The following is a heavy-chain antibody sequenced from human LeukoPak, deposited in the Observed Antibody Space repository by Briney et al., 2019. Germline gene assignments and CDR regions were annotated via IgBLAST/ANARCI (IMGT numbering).Heavy chain of an antibody. CDR2: IKQDGSEK. V-gene: IGHV3-7*01. Sequence: GGSLRLSCAASGFTFSSYWMSWVRQAPGKGLEWVANIKQDGSEKYYVDSVKGRFTISRDNAKNSLYLQMNSLRAEDTAVYYCARDWRDSSGKFPNDAFDIWGQGTMVTVSS. J-gene: IGHJ3*02. D-gene: IGHD3-22*01. CDR1: GFTFSSYW. CDR3: ARDWRDSSGKFPNDAFDI.